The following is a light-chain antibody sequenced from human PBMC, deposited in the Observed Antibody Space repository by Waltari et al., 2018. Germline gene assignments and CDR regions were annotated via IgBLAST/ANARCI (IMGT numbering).Light chain of an antibody. CDR3: SSYTSSSTVV. CDR1: SSDVGGYNY. Sequence: QSAPSQPASVSGSPGQSIPISCTGSSSDVGGYNYVSWYQQHPGKAPKLLIYEASKRPSGFSTRFSVSKSGNTASLTISGLQAEDEADYYCSSYTSSSTVVFGGGTKVTVL. CDR2: EAS. J-gene: IGLJ2*01. V-gene: IGLV2-14*01.